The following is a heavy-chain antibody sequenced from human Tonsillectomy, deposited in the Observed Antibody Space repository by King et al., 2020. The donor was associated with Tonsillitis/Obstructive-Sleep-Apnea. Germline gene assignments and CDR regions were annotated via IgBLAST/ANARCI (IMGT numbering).Heavy chain of an antibody. CDR1: GFTFGDYA. CDR3: TRDLDTAMDSYYYYYMDV. D-gene: IGHD5-18*01. CDR2: IRSKAYGGTH. Sequence: VQLVESGGGLVKPGRSLRLSCTASGFTFGDYAMSWFRQAPGKGLEWVGFIRSKAYGGTHEYAAVVKGRFTISRDGSKSIAYLQMNSLKTEDTAVYYCTRDLDTAMDSYYYYYMDVWGKGTTVTVSS. J-gene: IGHJ6*03. V-gene: IGHV3-49*05.